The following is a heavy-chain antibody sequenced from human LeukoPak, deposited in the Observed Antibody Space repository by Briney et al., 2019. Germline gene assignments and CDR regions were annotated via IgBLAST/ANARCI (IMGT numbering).Heavy chain of an antibody. CDR2: INPNSGGT. CDR3: AREWLVRGYYFDY. V-gene: IGHV1-2*02. CDR1: GYTCTGYY. J-gene: IGHJ4*02. D-gene: IGHD6-19*01. Sequence: ASVKVSCKASGYTCTGYYMHWVRQAPGQGLEWMGWINPNSGGTNYAQKFQGRVTMTRDTSISTAYMELSRLRSDDTAVYYCAREWLVRGYYFDYWGQGTLVTVSS.